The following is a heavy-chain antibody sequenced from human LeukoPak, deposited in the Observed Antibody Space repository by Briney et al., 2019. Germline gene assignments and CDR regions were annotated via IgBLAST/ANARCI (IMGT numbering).Heavy chain of an antibody. CDR1: GFTFDDYA. D-gene: IGHD6-13*01. V-gene: IGHV3-43*02. CDR2: ISGDGGST. Sequence: GGSLRLSCAASGFTFDDYAMHWVRQAPGKGLEWVSLISGDGGSTYYADSVKGRFTISRDNSKNSLYLQMNSLRTEDTALYYCAKDLLFGSSSGGLFDYWGQGTLVTVSS. CDR3: AKDLLFGSSSGGLFDY. J-gene: IGHJ4*02.